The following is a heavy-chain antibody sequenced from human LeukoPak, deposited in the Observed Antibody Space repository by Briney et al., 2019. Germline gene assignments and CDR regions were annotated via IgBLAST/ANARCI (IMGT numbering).Heavy chain of an antibody. J-gene: IGHJ4*02. D-gene: IGHD3-9*01. CDR3: ARGDDISPGRVLEY. Sequence: GGSLSLSCVASAFPFSKHPMSWVRQAPGNGLELVSAINERGDITKYADSVMRRFTISRDNSKNTLYLQMNSLRAEDTAVYYCARGDDISPGRVLEYWGRGTLVTVSS. CDR2: INERGDIT. CDR1: AFPFSKHP. V-gene: IGHV3-23*01.